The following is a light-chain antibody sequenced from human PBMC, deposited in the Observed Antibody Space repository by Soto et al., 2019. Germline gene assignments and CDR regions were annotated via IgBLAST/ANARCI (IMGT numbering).Light chain of an antibody. CDR3: QQYNNWPRT. J-gene: IGKJ1*01. CDR2: GAS. CDR1: QSVSSSN. Sequence: EIVLTQSPGTLSLSPGERATLSCRASQSVSSSNLAWYQQKPGQAPRLLIYGASTRATGIPARFSGSGSGTEFTLTISSLQSEDFAVYYCQQYNNWPRTFGQGTKVDNK. V-gene: IGKV3-15*01.